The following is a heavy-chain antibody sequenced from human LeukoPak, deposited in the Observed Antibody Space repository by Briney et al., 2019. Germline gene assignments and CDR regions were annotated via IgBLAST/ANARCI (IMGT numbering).Heavy chain of an antibody. CDR3: ARALFNYDNSGLNY. J-gene: IGHJ4*02. CDR2: IYGGGST. D-gene: IGHD3-22*01. Sequence: GGSLRLSCAASGFTVSSNYMSWVRQAPGKGLEWVSVIYGGGSTYYADSVKGRFTISRDNSKNTLYLQMNSLRAKDTAVYYCARALFNYDNSGLNYWGQGTLLTVPS. V-gene: IGHV3-66*01. CDR1: GFTVSSNY.